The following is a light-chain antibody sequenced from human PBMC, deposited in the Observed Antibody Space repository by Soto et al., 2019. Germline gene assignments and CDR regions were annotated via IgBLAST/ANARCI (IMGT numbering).Light chain of an antibody. Sequence: DIQMTQSPSSLSASTGDRVTITCQASQDIKNFLSWFQQKPGKAPKLLIYASTILESGVPSRFSASGSGTVFTFTISNLQPEDIATYYCVQHDSLPPTFGGGTKVEAK. CDR3: VQHDSLPPT. CDR2: AST. J-gene: IGKJ4*01. V-gene: IGKV1-33*01. CDR1: QDIKNF.